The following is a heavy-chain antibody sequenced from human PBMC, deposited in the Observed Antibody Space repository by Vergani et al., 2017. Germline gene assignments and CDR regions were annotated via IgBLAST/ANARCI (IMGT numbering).Heavy chain of an antibody. D-gene: IGHD1-7*01. J-gene: IGHJ4*02. CDR3: AREGGNWNYFKYYFDY. Sequence: QVQLQQSGPGLVKPSQTLSLTCAISGDSVSSNSAAWNWIRQSPSRGLEWLGRTYYRSKWYNDYAVSVKSRITINPDTSKNQFSLQLNSVNPEDTAVYYCAREGGNWNYFKYYFDYWGQGTLVTVSS. CDR1: GDSVSSNSAA. CDR2: TYYRSKWYN. V-gene: IGHV6-1*01.